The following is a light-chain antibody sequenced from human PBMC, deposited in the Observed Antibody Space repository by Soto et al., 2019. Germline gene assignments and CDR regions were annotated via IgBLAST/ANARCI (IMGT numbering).Light chain of an antibody. CDR1: SSNIGAGYD. CDR2: GNS. Sequence: QAVVTQPPSVSGAPGQRVTISCTGSSSNIGAGYDVHWYQQLPGTAPKPLIYGNSNRPSGLPARFSGSKSGTSASLAITGLQAEDEADYYCQSYDSSLSRVFGGGTKLTVL. V-gene: IGLV1-40*01. J-gene: IGLJ2*01. CDR3: QSYDSSLSRV.